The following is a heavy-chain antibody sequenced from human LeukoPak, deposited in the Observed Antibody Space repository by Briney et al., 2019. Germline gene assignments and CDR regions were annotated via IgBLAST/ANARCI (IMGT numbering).Heavy chain of an antibody. J-gene: IGHJ4*02. CDR3: ASESSSWYGYYFDY. V-gene: IGHV3-21*01. D-gene: IGHD6-13*01. CDR2: ISSSSSYI. Sequence: GGSLRLSCAASGFTFSSYSMNWVRQAPGKGLEWVSSISSSSSYIYYADSVKGRFTISRDNAKNSLYLQMNSLRAEDTAVYYCASESSSWYGYYFDYWGQGTLVAVSS. CDR1: GFTFSSYS.